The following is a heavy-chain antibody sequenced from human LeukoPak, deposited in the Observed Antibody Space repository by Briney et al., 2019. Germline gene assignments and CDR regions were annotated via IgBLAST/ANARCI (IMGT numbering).Heavy chain of an antibody. D-gene: IGHD2-15*01. V-gene: IGHV3-48*01. CDR3: ARGRDGWYFDY. J-gene: IGHJ4*02. CDR1: GFTFSSYS. Sequence: GGSLRLSCAASGFTFSSYSMNWVRQAPGKGLEWVSYISSSSSSIYYADSVKGRFTISRDNAKNSLYLQMNSLRAEDTAVYYCARGRDGWYFDYWGQGTLVTVSS. CDR2: ISSSSSSI.